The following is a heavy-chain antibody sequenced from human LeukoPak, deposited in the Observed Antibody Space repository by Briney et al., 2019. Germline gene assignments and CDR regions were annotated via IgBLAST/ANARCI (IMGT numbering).Heavy chain of an antibody. CDR3: ARAFSIAPFDY. D-gene: IGHD6-6*01. CDR1: GGSISSYY. Sequence: SETLSLTCTVSGGSISSYYWSWIRQPPGKGLEWIGYIYYSGSTNYNPSLKSRVTISVDTSKNQFSLKLSSVTAADTAVYYCARAFSIAPFDYWGQGTLVTVSS. CDR2: IYYSGST. V-gene: IGHV4-59*01. J-gene: IGHJ4*02.